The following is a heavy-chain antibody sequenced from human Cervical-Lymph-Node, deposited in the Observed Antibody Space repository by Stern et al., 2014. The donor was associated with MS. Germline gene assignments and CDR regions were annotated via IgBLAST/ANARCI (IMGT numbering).Heavy chain of an antibody. D-gene: IGHD3-22*01. J-gene: IGHJ4*02. Sequence: EVQLVESGGGLVKPGGSLRLSCAASGFTFSSYSMNWVRQAPGKGLEWVSSISSSSSYIYYADSVKGRFTISSDNAKNSLYLQMNSLRAEDTAVYYCARYQYYYDTSGFDYWGQGTLVTVSS. CDR3: ARYQYYYDTSGFDY. CDR1: GFTFSSYS. V-gene: IGHV3-21*01. CDR2: ISSSSSYI.